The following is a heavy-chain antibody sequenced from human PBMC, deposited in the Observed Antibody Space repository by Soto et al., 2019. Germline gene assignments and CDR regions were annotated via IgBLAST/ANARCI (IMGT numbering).Heavy chain of an antibody. D-gene: IGHD2-2*01. CDR2: IYPGDSDT. V-gene: IGHV5-51*01. CDR1: GYSFTSYW. Sequence: GESLKISCKGSGYSFTSYWIGWVRQMPGKGLEWMGIIYPGDSDTRYSPSFQGQVTISADKSISTAYLQWSSLKASDTAMYYCARLYFELNPGYCSSTSCSRGGWFDPWGQGTLVTVSS. CDR3: ARLYFELNPGYCSSTSCSRGGWFDP. J-gene: IGHJ5*02.